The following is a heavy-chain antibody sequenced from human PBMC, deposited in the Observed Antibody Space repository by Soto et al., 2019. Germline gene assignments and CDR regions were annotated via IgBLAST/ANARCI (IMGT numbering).Heavy chain of an antibody. CDR3: ARDLGYSGSPDDY. J-gene: IGHJ4*02. CDR1: GFTFSSYS. CDR2: ISSSSSYI. V-gene: IGHV3-21*01. D-gene: IGHD1-26*01. Sequence: GGSLRLSCAASGFTFSSYSMNWVRQAPGKGLEWVSSISSSSSYIYYADSVKGRFTISRDNAKNSLYLQMNSLRAEDTAVYYCARDLGYSGSPDDYWGQGTLVTVSS.